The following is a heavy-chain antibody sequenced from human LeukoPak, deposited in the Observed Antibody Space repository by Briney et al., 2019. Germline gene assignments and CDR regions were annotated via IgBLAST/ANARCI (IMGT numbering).Heavy chain of an antibody. V-gene: IGHV3-73*01. J-gene: IGHJ4*02. CDR1: GFTFSGSA. Sequence: GGSLRLSCAASGFTFSGSAMHWVRQASGKELEWVGRIRSKVYSYATAYAASVKGRFTISRDDSKNTAYLQMNSLKTEDTAMYYCTTLGDYGGNSYWGQGTLVTVSS. D-gene: IGHD4-23*01. CDR2: IRSKVYSYAT. CDR3: TTLGDYGGNSY.